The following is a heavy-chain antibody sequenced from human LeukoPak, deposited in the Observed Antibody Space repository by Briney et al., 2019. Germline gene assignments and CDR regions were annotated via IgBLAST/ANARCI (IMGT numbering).Heavy chain of an antibody. V-gene: IGHV4-38-2*02. CDR2: IYHSGSS. Sequence: SETLSLTCTVSGYSISSGYYWGWIRQPPGKGLEWIGGIYHSGSSYYNPSLKSRVTISVDTSKNQFSLKLSSVTAADTAVYYCARGHDTIKTFGEVIKSRTRWFDPRGQGTLVTVSS. CDR3: ARGHDTIKTFGEVIKSRTRWFDP. CDR1: GYSISSGYY. D-gene: IGHD3-3*01. J-gene: IGHJ5*02.